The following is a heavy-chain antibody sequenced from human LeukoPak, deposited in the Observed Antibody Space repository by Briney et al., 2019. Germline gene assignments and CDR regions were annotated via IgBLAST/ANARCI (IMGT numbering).Heavy chain of an antibody. D-gene: IGHD3/OR15-3a*01. CDR2: IYPDDSDT. CDR1: GYSFTTYW. CDR3: ARRGLGYYFDY. V-gene: IGHV5-51*01. Sequence: GESLKISCQGSGYSFTTYWIGWVRQMPGKGLEWMGVIYPDDSDTRYSPSFQGQVTISADKSISTAYLQWSSLKASDTAMYYCARRGLGYYFDYWGQGSLVTVSS. J-gene: IGHJ4*02.